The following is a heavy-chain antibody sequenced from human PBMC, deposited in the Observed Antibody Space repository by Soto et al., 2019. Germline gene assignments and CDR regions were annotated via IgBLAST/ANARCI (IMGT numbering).Heavy chain of an antibody. CDR2: IYYSGST. CDR3: ARFGYSTNIGIDY. J-gene: IGHJ4*02. V-gene: IGHV4-31*03. D-gene: IGHD3-22*01. Sequence: SETLSLTCTVSGGSISSGGYYWSWIRQHPGKGLEWIGYIYYSGSTYYNPSLKSRVTISVDTSKNQFSLKLSSVTAADTAVYYCARFGYSTNIGIDYWGQGALVPVSS. CDR1: GGSISSGGYY.